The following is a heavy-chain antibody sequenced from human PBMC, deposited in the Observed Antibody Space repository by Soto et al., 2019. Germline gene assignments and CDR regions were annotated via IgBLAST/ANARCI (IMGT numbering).Heavy chain of an antibody. CDR3: ARDEIYDSSGSTYYYYGMDV. CDR2: TYYRSKWYN. CDR1: GDSVSSNSAA. D-gene: IGHD3-22*01. V-gene: IGHV6-1*01. J-gene: IGHJ6*02. Sequence: SQTLSLTCAISGDSVSSNSAAWNWIMQSPSRGLEWLGRTYYRSKWYNDYAVSVKSRITINPDTSKNQFSLQLNSVTPEDTAVYYCARDEIYDSSGSTYYYYGMDVWGQGTTVTVSS.